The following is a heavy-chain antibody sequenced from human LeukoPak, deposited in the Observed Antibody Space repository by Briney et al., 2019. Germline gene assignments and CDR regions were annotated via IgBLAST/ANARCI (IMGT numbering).Heavy chain of an antibody. D-gene: IGHD3-22*01. J-gene: IGHJ4*02. Sequence: GASVTVSCKASGYTFTSYAMHWVRQAPGQRLEWMGWINAGNGNTKYSQKFQGRVTITRDTSASTAYMELSSLRSEDTAVYYCARNGDYYDSSGYYYWGQGTLVTVSS. V-gene: IGHV1-3*01. CDR3: ARNGDYYDSSGYYY. CDR1: GYTFTSYA. CDR2: INAGNGNT.